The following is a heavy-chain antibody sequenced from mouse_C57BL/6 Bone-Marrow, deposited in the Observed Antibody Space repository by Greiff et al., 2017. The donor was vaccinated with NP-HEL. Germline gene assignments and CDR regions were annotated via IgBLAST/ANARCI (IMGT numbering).Heavy chain of an antibody. D-gene: IGHD2-4*01. V-gene: IGHV1-81*01. Sequence: VKVVESGAELARPGASVKLSCKASGYTFTSYGISWVKQRTGQGLEWIGEIYPRSGNTYYNEKFKGKATLTADKSSSTAYMELRSLTSEDSAVYFCARDRDYSWFAYWGQGTLVTVSA. J-gene: IGHJ3*01. CDR2: IYPRSGNT. CDR3: ARDRDYSWFAY. CDR1: GYTFTSYG.